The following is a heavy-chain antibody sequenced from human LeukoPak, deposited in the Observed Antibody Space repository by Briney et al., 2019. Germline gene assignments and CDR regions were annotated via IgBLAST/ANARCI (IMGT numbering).Heavy chain of an antibody. V-gene: IGHV3-21*06. CDR3: AREGVGGYSQAFDY. CDR2: IDSSSRNI. Sequence: GGSLRLSCATSGITFSNYWMQWVRQAPGEGLEWVSCIDSSSRNIYYADSVKGRFTISSDKAKNSLYLQMISLRAEDSALYYCAREGVGGYSQAFDYWGQGTLVTVSS. D-gene: IGHD5-18*01. CDR1: GITFSNYW. J-gene: IGHJ4*02.